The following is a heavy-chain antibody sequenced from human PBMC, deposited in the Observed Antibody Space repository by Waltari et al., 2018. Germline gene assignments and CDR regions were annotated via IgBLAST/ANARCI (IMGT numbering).Heavy chain of an antibody. CDR3: AREKRNDYGESFDY. CDR1: GGSFSYSY. V-gene: IGHV4-59*01. CDR2: IYDTGTT. Sequence: QVQLRESGPGLVKPSETLSLTCNVSGGSFSYSYWHWIRQPPGKGLEWIGYIYDTGTTNYNPSLKSRVTISLDTSKSQFSLSLNSLTAADTVVYYCAREKRNDYGESFDYWGQGIPVTVSS. J-gene: IGHJ4*02. D-gene: IGHD4-17*01.